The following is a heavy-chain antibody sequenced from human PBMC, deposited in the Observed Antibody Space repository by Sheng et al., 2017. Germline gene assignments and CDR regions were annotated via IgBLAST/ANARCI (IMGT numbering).Heavy chain of an antibody. CDR3: ARDEGIVAAWEDY. Sequence: QVQLVQSGAEVKKPGSSVKVSCKASGGTFSSYTISWVRQAPGQGLEWMGRIIPILGIANYAQKFQGRVTITADKSTSTAYMELSSLRSEDTAVYYCARDEGIVAAWEDYWGQGTLVTVSS. CDR1: GGTFSSYT. V-gene: IGHV1-69*08. CDR2: IIPILGIA. D-gene: IGHD1-26*01. J-gene: IGHJ4*02.